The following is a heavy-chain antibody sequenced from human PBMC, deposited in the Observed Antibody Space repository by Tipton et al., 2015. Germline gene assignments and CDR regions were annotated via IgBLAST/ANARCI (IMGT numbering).Heavy chain of an antibody. CDR3: ASVPPHYFFGMDV. J-gene: IGHJ6*02. Sequence: QLVQSGAEVKKPGASEKVSCKASGDTFTSYDINWVRQATGQGLEWMGWMSPNNDNTGYAQKFQGRVTMTRNTSISTVYMELSSLRSEDTAVYYCASVPPHYFFGMDVWGPGTTITVSS. CDR1: GDTFTSYD. V-gene: IGHV1-8*01. CDR2: MSPNNDNT.